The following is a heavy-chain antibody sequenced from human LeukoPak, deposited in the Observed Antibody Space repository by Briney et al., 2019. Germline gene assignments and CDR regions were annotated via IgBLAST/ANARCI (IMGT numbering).Heavy chain of an antibody. D-gene: IGHD1-7*01. CDR2: IIPIFGTA. V-gene: IGHV1-69*13. Sequence: ASVKVSCKASGGTFSSYAISWVRQAPGQGLEWMGGIIPIFGTANYAQKFQGRVTITADESTSTAYMELSSLRSEDTAVYYCARSWNYGYYYYYMDVWGKGTTVTVSS. CDR3: ARSWNYGYYYYYMDV. J-gene: IGHJ6*03. CDR1: GGTFSSYA.